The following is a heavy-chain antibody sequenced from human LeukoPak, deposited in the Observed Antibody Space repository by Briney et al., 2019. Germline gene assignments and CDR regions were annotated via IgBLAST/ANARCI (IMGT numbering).Heavy chain of an antibody. V-gene: IGHV3-9*01. CDR3: AKESRSAFDI. J-gene: IGHJ3*02. CDR2: ITWNSGSI. Sequence: GGSLRLSCAASGFTFDDYAMHWVRQAPGKGLEWVSDITWNSGSIGYADSVKGRFTISRDNAKNSLYLQMNSLRAEDTALYYCAKESRSAFDIWGQGTMVTVSS. CDR1: GFTFDDYA.